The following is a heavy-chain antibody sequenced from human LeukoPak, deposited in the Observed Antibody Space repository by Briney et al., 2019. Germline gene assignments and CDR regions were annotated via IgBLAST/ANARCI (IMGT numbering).Heavy chain of an antibody. CDR1: GGSISSSSYY. Sequence: SETLSLTCTVSGGSISSSSYYWGWIRQPPGKGLEWIGSIYYSGSTNYNPSLKSRVTISVDTSKNQFSLKLSSVTAADTAVYFCARVETEGSSWYGVHYFDYWGQGTQVTVSS. D-gene: IGHD6-13*01. CDR3: ARVETEGSSWYGVHYFDY. V-gene: IGHV4-39*07. CDR2: IYYSGST. J-gene: IGHJ4*02.